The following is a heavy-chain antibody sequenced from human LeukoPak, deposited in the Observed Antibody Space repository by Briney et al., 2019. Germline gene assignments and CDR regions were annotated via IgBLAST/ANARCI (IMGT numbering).Heavy chain of an antibody. V-gene: IGHV3-7*01. D-gene: IGHD6-13*01. J-gene: IGHJ4*02. CDR2: IKQDGSEK. Sequence: GGSLRLSFAASGFTFSTYWMTWFRQAPGKGLEWVANIKQDGSEKYYVDSVKGRFTISRDNAKNSLYLQMNSLRAEDTAMYYCARDSAGNDYWGQGTLVTVSS. CDR1: GFTFSTYW. CDR3: ARDSAGNDY.